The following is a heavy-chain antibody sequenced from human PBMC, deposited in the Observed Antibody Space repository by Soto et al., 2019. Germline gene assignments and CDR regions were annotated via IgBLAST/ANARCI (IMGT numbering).Heavy chain of an antibody. CDR1: GFTFSSYS. CDR3: ARDRFYYGSSGYYYFDY. D-gene: IGHD3-22*01. V-gene: IGHV3-48*01. J-gene: IGHJ4*02. Sequence: GGSLRLSCAASGFTFSSYSMNWVRQAPGKGLEWVSYISSNSGTMYYADSVKGRFTISRDNAKNSLYLQMNSLRAEDTAVYYSARDRFYYGSSGYYYFDYWGQGTLVTVSS. CDR2: ISSNSGTM.